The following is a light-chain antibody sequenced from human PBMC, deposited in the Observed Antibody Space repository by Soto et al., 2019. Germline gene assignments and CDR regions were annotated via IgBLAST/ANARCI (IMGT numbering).Light chain of an antibody. CDR1: QSSSNF. J-gene: IGKJ5*01. CDR3: QQTNSIPIT. Sequence: DIQMTQSPSSLSASVGDRVTITCRASQSSSNFLNWYQQKPGKAPKLLIYAASTLQSVVPSRFSGSGSGTDFTLTISSLQPEDFATYYCQQTNSIPITFGQGTRLEI. CDR2: AAS. V-gene: IGKV1-39*01.